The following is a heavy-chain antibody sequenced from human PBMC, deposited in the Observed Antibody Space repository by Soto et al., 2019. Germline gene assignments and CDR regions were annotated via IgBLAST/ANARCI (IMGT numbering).Heavy chain of an antibody. CDR3: ARDRIQIWSARVDHAFDI. J-gene: IGHJ3*02. Sequence: WPQQSKEQGLEWMGWISAYNGNTNYAQKLQGRVTMTTDTSTSPAYMELRSLRSDDTAVYYCARDRIQIWSARVDHAFDIRGQAILV. V-gene: IGHV1-18*01. D-gene: IGHD5-18*01. CDR2: ISAYNGNT.